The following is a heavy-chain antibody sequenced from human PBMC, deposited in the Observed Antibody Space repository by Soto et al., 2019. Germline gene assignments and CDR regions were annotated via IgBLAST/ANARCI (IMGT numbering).Heavy chain of an antibody. D-gene: IGHD6-19*01. CDR2: ISSDGSNI. CDR1: GFTFSRSC. Sequence: GGSLRLSCAASGFTFSRSCMHWVRLAPGQGLMWVSRISSDGSNIIYADSVKGRFTISRDNAKNTLYLRMNSLKTEDTAVYYCGRDQSVAGPTTLDYWGPGTLVTVSS. J-gene: IGHJ4*02. CDR3: GRDQSVAGPTTLDY. V-gene: IGHV3-74*01.